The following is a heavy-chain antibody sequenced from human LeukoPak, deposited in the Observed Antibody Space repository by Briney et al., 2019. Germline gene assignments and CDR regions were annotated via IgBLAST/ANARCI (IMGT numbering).Heavy chain of an antibody. Sequence: PSETLSLTCAVYGGSFSGYYWSWIRQPPGKGLEWIGEINHSGSTNYNPSLKSRVTISVDTSKNQFSLKLSSVTAADTAVYYCARRRVYRYFDYWGQGTLVTVSS. J-gene: IGHJ4*02. CDR3: ARRRVYRYFDY. D-gene: IGHD1-26*01. V-gene: IGHV4-34*01. CDR1: GGSFSGYY. CDR2: INHSGST.